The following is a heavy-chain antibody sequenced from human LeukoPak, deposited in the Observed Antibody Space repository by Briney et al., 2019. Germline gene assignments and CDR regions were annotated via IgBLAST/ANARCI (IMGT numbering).Heavy chain of an antibody. J-gene: IGHJ6*03. Sequence: WASVTVSCKASGYTFTSYDINWVRQATGQGLEWMGWMNPNSGNTGYAQKFQGRVTMTRNTSISTAYMELSSLRSEDTAVYYCARGRDSGYLWYYYMDVWGKGTTVTVSS. CDR1: GYTFTSYD. CDR2: MNPNSGNT. D-gene: IGHD5-12*01. V-gene: IGHV1-8*01. CDR3: ARGRDSGYLWYYYMDV.